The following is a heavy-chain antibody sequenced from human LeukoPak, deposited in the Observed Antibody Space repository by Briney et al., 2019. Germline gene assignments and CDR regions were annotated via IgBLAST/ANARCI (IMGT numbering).Heavy chain of an antibody. CDR1: GGSFSDYY. CDR3: AGSIAARLDY. Sequence: SETLSLTCAVYGGSFSDYYWSWIRQPPGKGLEWIGEINHSGSTNYNPSLKSRVTISVVTSKTQFSLELSSVTGADTAVYCCAGSIAARLDYWGQGTLVTVSS. D-gene: IGHD6-6*01. V-gene: IGHV4-34*01. CDR2: INHSGST. J-gene: IGHJ4*02.